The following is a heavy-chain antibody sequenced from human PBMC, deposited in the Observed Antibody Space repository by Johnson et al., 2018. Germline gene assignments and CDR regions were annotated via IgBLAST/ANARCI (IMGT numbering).Heavy chain of an antibody. V-gene: IGHV3-30*18. Sequence: QVQLVQSGGGVVQPGRSLRLSCAASGFTFSSYGMHWVRPAPGKGLEWVAVISYDGSNKYYADSVKGRFTISRDNSKNTLYLQVNSLRAEDTAVYYCAKDLPPLTWRQRTDAVATWGQGTMVTVSS. J-gene: IGHJ3*02. D-gene: IGHD5-18*01. CDR2: ISYDGSNK. CDR3: AKDLPPLTWRQRTDAVAT. CDR1: GFTFSSYG.